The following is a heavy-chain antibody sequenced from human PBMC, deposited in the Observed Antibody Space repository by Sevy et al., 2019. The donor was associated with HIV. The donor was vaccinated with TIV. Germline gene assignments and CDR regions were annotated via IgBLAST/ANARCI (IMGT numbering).Heavy chain of an antibody. J-gene: IGHJ4*02. V-gene: IGHV3-49*03. CDR2: IRSKDYGGAT. CDR3: TRGYYYDSSGYSDY. Sequence: GGSLRLACTGCGFTFGDYAMSWFRQAPGMGLEWVGFIRSKDYGGATEYAASVKGRFTISRDKSKSVAERQMNSLKTKDTAVYYCTRGYYYDSSGYSDYWGQGTLVTVSS. D-gene: IGHD3-22*01. CDR1: GFTFGDYA.